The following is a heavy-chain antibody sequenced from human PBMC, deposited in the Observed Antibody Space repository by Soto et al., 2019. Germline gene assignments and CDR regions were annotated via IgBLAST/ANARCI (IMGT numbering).Heavy chain of an antibody. V-gene: IGHV3-64*01. D-gene: IGHD1-1*01. J-gene: IGHJ5*01. CDR1: GFTFSSYD. CDR3: VRRVSGNDDS. CDR2: ISSNGGTT. Sequence: EVQLAESGGGMVQPGGSLRLSCVASGFTFSSYDMHWVRQAPGKGLEYVSSISSNGGTTYYGNSVKGRFTISRDNSKNTLYLQLGSLRAEDLAVYYCVRRVSGNDDSWGQGTLVTVSS.